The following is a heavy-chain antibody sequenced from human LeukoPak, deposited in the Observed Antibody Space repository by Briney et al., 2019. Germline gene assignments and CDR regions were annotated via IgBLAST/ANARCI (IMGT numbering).Heavy chain of an antibody. CDR3: ARGLPKCYYDRSRGSERLDY. Sequence: PSETLSLTRAVYGGSFSGYYWSWIRQPPGKGLEWIGEINHSGSTNYNPSLKSRVTISVDTSKNQFSLKLSSVTAADTAVYYCARGLPKCYYDRSRGSERLDYWGQGTLVTVSS. CDR2: INHSGST. V-gene: IGHV4-34*01. J-gene: IGHJ4*02. D-gene: IGHD3-22*01. CDR1: GGSFSGYY.